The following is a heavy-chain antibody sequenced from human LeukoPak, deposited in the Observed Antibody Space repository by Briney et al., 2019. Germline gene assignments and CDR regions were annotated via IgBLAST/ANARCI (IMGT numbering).Heavy chain of an antibody. CDR1: GGTFSSYA. CDR2: IIPIFGTA. D-gene: IGHD6-19*01. CDR3: ALSSPYSSGWYPYFQH. J-gene: IGHJ1*01. V-gene: IGHV1-69*05. Sequence: ASVKVSCKASGGTFSSYAISWVRQASGQGLEWMGRIIPIFGTANYAQKFQGRVTITTDESTSTAYMEPSSLRSEDTAVYYCALSSPYSSGWYPYFQHWGQGTLVTVSS.